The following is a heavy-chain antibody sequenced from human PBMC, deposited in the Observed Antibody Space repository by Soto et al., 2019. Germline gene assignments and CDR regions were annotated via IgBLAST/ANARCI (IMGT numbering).Heavy chain of an antibody. CDR1: GFTFSSYG. CDR2: ISYDGSNK. V-gene: IGHV3-30*18. J-gene: IGHJ4*02. CDR3: AKKASSGYLDY. D-gene: IGHD1-26*01. Sequence: QVQLVESGGGVVQPGRSLRLSCAASGFTFSSYGMHWVRQAPGKGLEWVAVISYDGSNKYYADSVKGRFTISRDNSKNTLYLQMNSLRAEDTAVYYCAKKASSGYLDYWGQGTLVTVSS.